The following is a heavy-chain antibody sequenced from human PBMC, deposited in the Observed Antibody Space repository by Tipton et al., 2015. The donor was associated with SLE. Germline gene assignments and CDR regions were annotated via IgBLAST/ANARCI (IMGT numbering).Heavy chain of an antibody. D-gene: IGHD6-13*01. J-gene: IGHJ4*02. CDR3: ARGGAAAGTDY. V-gene: IGHV4-59*12. CDR2: IYYSGST. Sequence: TLSLTCTVSGGSISSYYWSWIRQPPGKGLEWIAYIYYSGSTNYNPSLKSRVTISVDTSKNQFSLKLSSVTAADTAVYYCARGGAAAGTDYWGQGTLVTVSS. CDR1: GGSISSYY.